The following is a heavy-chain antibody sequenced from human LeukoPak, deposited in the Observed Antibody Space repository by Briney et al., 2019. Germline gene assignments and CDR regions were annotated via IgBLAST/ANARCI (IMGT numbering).Heavy chain of an antibody. CDR1: GYTFTGYY. J-gene: IGHJ4*02. D-gene: IGHD3-22*01. V-gene: IGHV1-2*02. Sequence: GASVKVSCKSSGYTFTGYYMHWVRQAPGQGLEWMGWINPNSGVTNYAQKFQGRVTMTRDTSISTAYMELSRLRSDDTAVYYCARTYYDSSGYVPFDYWGQGTPVTVSS. CDR3: ARTYYDSSGYVPFDY. CDR2: INPNSGVT.